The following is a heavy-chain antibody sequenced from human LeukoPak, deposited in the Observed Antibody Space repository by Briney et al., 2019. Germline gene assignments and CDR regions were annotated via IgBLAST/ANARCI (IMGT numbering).Heavy chain of an antibody. J-gene: IGHJ3*02. CDR1: GYSFTSYW. CDR3: ARLYYYDSSGYKGRAFDI. CDR2: IYPGDSDT. D-gene: IGHD3-22*01. V-gene: IGHV5-51*01. Sequence: GESLKISCKGSGYSFTSYWIGWVRQMPGKGLEWMGIIYPGDSDTRYGPSFQGQVTISADKSISTAYLQWSSLKASDTAMYYCARLYYYDSSGYKGRAFDIWGQGTMVTVSS.